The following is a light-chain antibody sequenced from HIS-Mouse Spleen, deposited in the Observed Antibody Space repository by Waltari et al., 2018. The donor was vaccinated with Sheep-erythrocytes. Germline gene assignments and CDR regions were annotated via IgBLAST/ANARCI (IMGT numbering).Light chain of an antibody. CDR1: SRDVGGDNY. CDR3: SSYTSSSTWV. J-gene: IGLJ3*02. CDR2: EVS. V-gene: IGLV2-14*01. Sequence: QSALTQPASVSGSPGQSLTIPCTGTSRDVGGDNYVSRYHQHPGKAPKLMIYEVSNRPSGVANRFSGSKAGNTASLTISGLQAEDEADYYCSSYTSSSTWVFGGGTKLTVL.